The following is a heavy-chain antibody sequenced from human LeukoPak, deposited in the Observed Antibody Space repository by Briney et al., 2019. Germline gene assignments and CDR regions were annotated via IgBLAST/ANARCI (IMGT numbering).Heavy chain of an antibody. Sequence: SETLSLTCAIYGGSFSGYYWSWIRQPPGKGLEWIGEINHSGSTNYNPSLKSRVTISVDTSKNQFSLKLSSVTAADTAVYYCARGLPGAVAGRCYYYMDVWGKGTTVTVSS. CDR1: GGSFSGYY. J-gene: IGHJ6*03. CDR3: ARGLPGAVAGRCYYYMDV. D-gene: IGHD6-19*01. V-gene: IGHV4-34*01. CDR2: INHSGST.